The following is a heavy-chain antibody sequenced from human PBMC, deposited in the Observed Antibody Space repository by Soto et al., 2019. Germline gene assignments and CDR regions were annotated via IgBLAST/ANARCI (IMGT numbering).Heavy chain of an antibody. CDR2: IIPILGIA. CDR1: GGTFSSYT. D-gene: IGHD3-22*01. CDR3: ARDPYDSSGPNAEYFQH. J-gene: IGHJ1*01. V-gene: IGHV1-69*04. Sequence: ASVKVSCKASGGTFSSYTISWVRQAPGQGLEWMGRIIPILGIANYAQKFQGRVTITADKSTSTAYMELSSLRSEDTAVYYCARDPYDSSGPNAEYFQHWGQGTLVTVSS.